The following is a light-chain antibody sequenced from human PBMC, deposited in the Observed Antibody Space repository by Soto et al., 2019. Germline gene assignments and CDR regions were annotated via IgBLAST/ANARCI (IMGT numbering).Light chain of an antibody. CDR3: TSYAGSNKVV. J-gene: IGLJ3*02. CDR2: EVS. CDR1: SSDIGGYNY. V-gene: IGLV2-8*01. Sequence: QSVLTQPPSASGSPGQSVTISCTGTSSDIGGYNYVSWYQQHPGKAPKLIIYEVSKRPSVVPDRCSGSKSGNTSSLTVSGLQAEDEVDYYCTSYAGSNKVVFAGGTKLTVL.